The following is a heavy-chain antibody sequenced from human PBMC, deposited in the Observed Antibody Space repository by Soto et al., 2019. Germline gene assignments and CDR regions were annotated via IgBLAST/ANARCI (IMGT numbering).Heavy chain of an antibody. Sequence: SETLSLTCTVSGGSICSSSNYWGWIRQPPGKGLEWIGSIYYSGSTYYNPSLKSRVTISVDTSKNQFSLKLSSVTAADTAVYYCAGTYCSSTSCYDHFDYWGQGTLVTVSS. CDR2: IYYSGST. CDR1: GGSICSSSNY. D-gene: IGHD2-2*01. V-gene: IGHV4-39*01. J-gene: IGHJ4*02. CDR3: AGTYCSSTSCYDHFDY.